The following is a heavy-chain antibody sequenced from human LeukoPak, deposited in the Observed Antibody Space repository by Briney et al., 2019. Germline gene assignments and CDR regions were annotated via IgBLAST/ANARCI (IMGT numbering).Heavy chain of an antibody. CDR1: GFTISNLW. D-gene: IGHD6-19*01. V-gene: IGHV3-7*01. Sequence: GSLRLSCAASGFTISNLWMTWVRQAPGKGLECVANIKGDGSEKNYVDSVKGRFTISRDDAKNSLYLQMNSLRAEDTAVYYCVKQAGVYWGQGTLVTVSS. CDR2: IKGDGSEK. J-gene: IGHJ4*02. CDR3: VKQAGVY.